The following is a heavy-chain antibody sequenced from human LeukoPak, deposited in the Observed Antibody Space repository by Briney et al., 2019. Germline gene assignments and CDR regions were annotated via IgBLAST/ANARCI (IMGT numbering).Heavy chain of an antibody. Sequence: ASVKVSCKASGYTFTNYGISWVRQAPGQGLEWMGWISAYNGNTNYAQKLQGRVTMTTDTSTSTAYMELRSLRSDDTAVYYCARDSGYDILTGYYLFDYWGQGTLVTVSS. CDR3: ARDSGYDILTGYYLFDY. CDR1: GYTFTNYG. V-gene: IGHV1-18*01. J-gene: IGHJ4*02. CDR2: ISAYNGNT. D-gene: IGHD3-9*01.